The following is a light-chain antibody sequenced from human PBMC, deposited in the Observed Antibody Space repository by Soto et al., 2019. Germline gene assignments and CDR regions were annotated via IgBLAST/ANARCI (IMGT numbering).Light chain of an antibody. CDR2: KAS. CDR1: PSISSW. J-gene: IGKJ2*01. Sequence: DIQMTPSSSTLSASVGDRVTISCRASPSISSWLAWYQQKPGKAPKLLIYKASSLESGVPSRFSGSGSGTEFTLTISSLQPDDSATYYCQQSNSYPYSFGQGTKLEIK. CDR3: QQSNSYPYS. V-gene: IGKV1-5*03.